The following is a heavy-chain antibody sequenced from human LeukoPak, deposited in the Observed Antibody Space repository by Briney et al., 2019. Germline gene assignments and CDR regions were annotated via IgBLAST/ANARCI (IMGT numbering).Heavy chain of an antibody. Sequence: ASVKVSCKASGYTFSGTGWYLYWLRQAPGQGLECMGWIYPYTGATHYAQKFQGRVAMTRDTSISTAYMELSRLRPDDTAVYYCARDGPAQMVDFDYWGQGTLVTVST. CDR3: ARDGPAQMVDFDY. CDR2: IYPYTGAT. D-gene: IGHD3-10*01. J-gene: IGHJ4*02. V-gene: IGHV1-2*02. CDR1: GYTFSGTGWY.